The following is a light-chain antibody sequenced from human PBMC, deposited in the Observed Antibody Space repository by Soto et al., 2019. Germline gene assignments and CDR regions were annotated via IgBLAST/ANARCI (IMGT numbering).Light chain of an antibody. Sequence: EIVLTQSPVTLSLSPGERATLSFRASQSVTDFLAWYQQKPGQAPRLLIYDASNRATGIPARFSGSGSGTDFTLTISSLEPEDFAVYYCQQYGSSGTFGQGTKVDIK. J-gene: IGKJ1*01. V-gene: IGKV3-11*01. CDR1: QSVTDF. CDR2: DAS. CDR3: QQYGSSGT.